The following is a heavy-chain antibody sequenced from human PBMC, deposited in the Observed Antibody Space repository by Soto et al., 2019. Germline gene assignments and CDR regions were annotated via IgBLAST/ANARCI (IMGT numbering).Heavy chain of an antibody. CDR1: GFNFRNYF. J-gene: IGHJ4*02. CDR3: AKYDYRYSGSYHHTPPDY. Sequence: GGSLRLSCAASGFNFRNYFMNWVRQAPGKGLEWVANINQDGSEKYYVDSVKGRFTISRDNAKNSLYLQMNSLRAEDTAVYYCAKYDYRYSGSYHHTPPDYWGQGTLGTAPQ. CDR2: INQDGSEK. V-gene: IGHV3-7*01. D-gene: IGHD1-26*01.